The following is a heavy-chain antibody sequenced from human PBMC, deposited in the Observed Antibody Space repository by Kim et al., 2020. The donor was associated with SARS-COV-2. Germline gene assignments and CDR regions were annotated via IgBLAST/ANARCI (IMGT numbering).Heavy chain of an antibody. CDR1: GFTFSSYG. CDR3: ARDLSPRYYGSGSSGDLDY. V-gene: IGHV3-33*01. CDR2: IWYDGSNK. D-gene: IGHD3-10*01. Sequence: GGSLRLSCAASGFTFSSYGMHWVRQAPGKGLEWVAVIWYDGSNKYYADSVKGRFTISRDNSKNTLYLQMNSLRAEDTAVYYCARDLSPRYYGSGSSGDLDYWGQGTLVTVSS. J-gene: IGHJ4*02.